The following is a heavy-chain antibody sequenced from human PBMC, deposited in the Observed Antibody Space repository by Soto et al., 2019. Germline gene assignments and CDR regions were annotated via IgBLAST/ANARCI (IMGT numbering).Heavy chain of an antibody. D-gene: IGHD6-19*01. V-gene: IGHV3-33*01. J-gene: IGHJ4*02. Sequence: VQLVESGGGVVQPGRSLRLSCAASGFTFSSYGMHWVRQAPGKGLEWVAVIWYDGSNKYYADSVKGRFTISRDNSKNTLYLQMNSLRAEDTAVYYCARDVSSSGWYDGYWGQGTLVTVSS. CDR2: IWYDGSNK. CDR3: ARDVSSSGWYDGY. CDR1: GFTFSSYG.